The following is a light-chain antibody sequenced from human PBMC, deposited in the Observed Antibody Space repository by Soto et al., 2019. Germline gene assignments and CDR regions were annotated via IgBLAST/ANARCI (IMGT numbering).Light chain of an antibody. Sequence: EIVMTQSPATLSVSPGERATLSCRASQRVSSNLAWYQQKPGQAPRLLIYGASTRATGIPARFSGSGSGTEFTFTISSLQSEDFAVYYCQQYNNWPVTFGQGTKVDIK. V-gene: IGKV3-15*01. J-gene: IGKJ1*01. CDR3: QQYNNWPVT. CDR2: GAS. CDR1: QRVSSN.